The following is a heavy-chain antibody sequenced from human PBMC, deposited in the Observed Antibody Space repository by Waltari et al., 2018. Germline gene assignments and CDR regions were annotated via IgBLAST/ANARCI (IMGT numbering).Heavy chain of an antibody. D-gene: IGHD3-16*01. V-gene: IGHV3-33*08. CDR2: IWHDGSKK. CDR1: GFPFREYG. Sequence: QVELVESGGDVVQTGRSLRLSCATSGFPFREYGMHWIRQVPGKGLEWVAHIWHDGSKKYYADSVKGRFTISRDNSKNTVYLQISNLRPEDTAMYFCSKPLQFSNVFEVWGQGTRVIVSS. J-gene: IGHJ6*02. CDR3: SKPLQFSNVFEV.